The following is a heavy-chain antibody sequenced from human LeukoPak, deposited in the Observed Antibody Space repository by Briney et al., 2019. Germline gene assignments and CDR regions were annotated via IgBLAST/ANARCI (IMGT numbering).Heavy chain of an antibody. D-gene: IGHD2-2*01. CDR2: INHSGST. CDR1: GGSFSGYY. J-gene: IGHJ4*02. CDR3: ARGRRYCSSTSCSYYFDY. Sequence: PSETLSLTCAVYGGSFSGYYWSWIRQPPGKGLEWIGEINHSGSTNYNLSLKSRVTISVDTSKNQFSLKLSSVTAADTAVYYCARGRRYCSSTSCSYYFDYWGQGTLVTVSS. V-gene: IGHV4-34*01.